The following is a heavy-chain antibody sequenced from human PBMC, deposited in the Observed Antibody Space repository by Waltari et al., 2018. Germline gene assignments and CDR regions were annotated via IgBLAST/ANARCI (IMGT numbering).Heavy chain of an antibody. Sequence: QGQLQQWGAGLLKPSETLSLTCAVYGGSFSGYYWSWIRQPPGKGLELMGEIEQSGRTNYNPSLKSRGTISVYTSKNDFSLKLSSVTAADTAVYYCAISDSSGYSVDYWGQGTLVTVSS. V-gene: IGHV4-34*01. J-gene: IGHJ4*02. CDR2: IEQSGRT. CDR3: AISDSSGYSVDY. CDR1: GGSFSGYY. D-gene: IGHD3-22*01.